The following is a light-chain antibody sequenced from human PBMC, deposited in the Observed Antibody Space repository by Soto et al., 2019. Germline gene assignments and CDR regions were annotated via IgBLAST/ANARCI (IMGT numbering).Light chain of an antibody. J-gene: IGKJ2*01. Sequence: EIVMTQSPATLSVSPGERATLSCRASQSVSSNLAWYQQKPGQAPRLLISGASTRATGIQARFSGSGSGTEFTHTISSLPSEDFAVYYCQQYNYWPYPFGQGTKLEIK. CDR2: GAS. CDR3: QQYNYWPYP. CDR1: QSVSSN. V-gene: IGKV3-15*01.